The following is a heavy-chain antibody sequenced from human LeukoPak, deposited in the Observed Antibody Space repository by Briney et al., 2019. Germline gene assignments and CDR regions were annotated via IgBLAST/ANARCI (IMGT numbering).Heavy chain of an antibody. CDR3: ARTQDLYDSSGYYDY. J-gene: IGHJ4*02. D-gene: IGHD3-22*01. CDR1: GFSLNTRGMC. CDR2: IDWDDDE. Sequence: SGPALVKPTQTLTLTCTFSGFSLNTRGMCVSWLRQPPGKPLEWLARIDWDDDEYFTKSLQTGLSISKDTSKNQVVLTMPKMDPVDTATYYCARTQDLYDSSGYYDYWGQGILVTVSS. V-gene: IGHV2-70*11.